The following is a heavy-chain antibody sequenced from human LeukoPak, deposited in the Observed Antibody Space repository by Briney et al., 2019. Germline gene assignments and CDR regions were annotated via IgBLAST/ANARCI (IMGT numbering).Heavy chain of an antibody. Sequence: PGGSLRLSCAASGLTFNKSWMSWVRQAPGKGPEWVANIKEDGTQKYYVDSVRGRFTISRDNAENSLYLQMNSLRGEDTAIYYCAKTGDRDYWGRGTLVTVSS. V-gene: IGHV3-7*03. CDR3: AKTGDRDY. CDR1: GLTFNKSW. CDR2: IKEDGTQK. J-gene: IGHJ4*02. D-gene: IGHD7-27*01.